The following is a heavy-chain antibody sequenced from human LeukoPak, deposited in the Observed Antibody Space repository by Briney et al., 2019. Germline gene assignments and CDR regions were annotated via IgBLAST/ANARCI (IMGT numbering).Heavy chain of an antibody. Sequence: ASVKVSCKASGYTFTNYDINWVRQATGQGLEWMGWMNPNSGNTGYAQKFRGRVNMTRNTSISTAYMELSSLRSEDTAVYYCARNGQQVRYFQHWGQGTLVTVFS. J-gene: IGHJ1*01. V-gene: IGHV1-8*01. D-gene: IGHD6-13*01. CDR1: GYTFTNYD. CDR3: ARNGQQVRYFQH. CDR2: MNPNSGNT.